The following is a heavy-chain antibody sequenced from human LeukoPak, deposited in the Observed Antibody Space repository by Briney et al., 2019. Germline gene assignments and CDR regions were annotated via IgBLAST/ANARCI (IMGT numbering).Heavy chain of an antibody. CDR3: ARDPCGSCYSYYFDY. Sequence: GGSLRLSCAASGFTFHNYGMTWVRQAPGKGLVWVSRINSDGSSTSYADSVKGRFTISRDNAKNTLYLQMNSLRAEDTAVYYCARDPCGSCYSYYFDYWGQGTLVTVSS. J-gene: IGHJ4*02. CDR1: GFTFHNYG. V-gene: IGHV3-74*01. D-gene: IGHD2-15*01. CDR2: INSDGSST.